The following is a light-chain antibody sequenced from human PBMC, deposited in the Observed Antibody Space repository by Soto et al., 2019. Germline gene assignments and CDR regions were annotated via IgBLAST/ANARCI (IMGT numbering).Light chain of an antibody. CDR1: QSALYSPNNNNY. V-gene: IGKV4-1*01. CDR2: WAS. J-gene: IGKJ2*01. Sequence: DIVMTQSPDSLAVSLGEGATINCKSSQSALYSPNNNNYLAWYQQKPGQPPKLLIYWASTRESGVPDRFTGSGSGTDFTLTISSLQAEDVAVYYCQQYYSTPSYTFGQGTKLEIK. CDR3: QQYYSTPSYT.